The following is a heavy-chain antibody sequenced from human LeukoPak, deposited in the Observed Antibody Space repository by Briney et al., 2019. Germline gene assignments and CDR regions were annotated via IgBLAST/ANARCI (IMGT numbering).Heavy chain of an antibody. CDR2: IEKDGSAT. Sequence: GGSLRLSCTASGFTLSNYWMTWVRQAPGKGLEWVAKIEKDGSATYYVDSMKGRFTVSRDNAANSLYLQMSNLGVEDTAVYSCARAGVTNQLGETYWYFDLRGRGTLVTVSS. D-gene: IGHD1-1*01. CDR3: ARAGVTNQLGETYWYFDL. CDR1: GFTLSNYW. J-gene: IGHJ2*01. V-gene: IGHV3-7*01.